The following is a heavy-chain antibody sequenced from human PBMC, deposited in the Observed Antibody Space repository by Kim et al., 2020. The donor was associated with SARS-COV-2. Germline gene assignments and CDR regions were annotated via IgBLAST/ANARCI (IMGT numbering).Heavy chain of an antibody. CDR1: GGTFSSYA. V-gene: IGHV1-69*04. Sequence: SVKVSCKASGGTFSSYAISWVRQAPGQGLEWMGRIIPILGIANYAQKFQGRVTITADKSTSTAYMELSSLRSEDTAVYYCARENSGSYVRYYGMDVWGQGTTVTVSS. J-gene: IGHJ6*02. CDR3: ARENSGSYVRYYGMDV. D-gene: IGHD3-10*01. CDR2: IIPILGIA.